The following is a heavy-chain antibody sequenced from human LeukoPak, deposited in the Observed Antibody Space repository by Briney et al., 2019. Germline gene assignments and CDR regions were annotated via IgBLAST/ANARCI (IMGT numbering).Heavy chain of an antibody. CDR2: VSGSDGST. D-gene: IGHD6-19*01. V-gene: IGHV3-23*01. CDR3: AKEESSSGWYSSDYYYYMDV. J-gene: IGHJ6*03. Sequence: GGSLRLSCAASGFTFSSYAMSWVRQAPGKGLEWVSAVSGSDGSTYYADSVKGRFTISRDNSKNTLYLQMNSLRAEDTAVYYCAKEESSSGWYSSDYYYYMDVWGKGTTVTVSS. CDR1: GFTFSSYA.